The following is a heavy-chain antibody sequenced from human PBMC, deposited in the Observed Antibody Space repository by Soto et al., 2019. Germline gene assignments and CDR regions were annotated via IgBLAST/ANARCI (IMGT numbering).Heavy chain of an antibody. V-gene: IGHV3-33*01. J-gene: IGHJ5*02. CDR3: ARDRRARWVVPAAGGWFDP. D-gene: IGHD2-2*01. Sequence: QVQLVESGGGVVQPGRSLRLSCAASGFTFSSYGMHWVRQAPGKGLEWVAVIWYDGSNKYYADSVKGRFTISRDNSKNTLYLQMNSLRAEDTAVYYCARDRRARWVVPAAGGWFDPWGQGTLVTVSS. CDR2: IWYDGSNK. CDR1: GFTFSSYG.